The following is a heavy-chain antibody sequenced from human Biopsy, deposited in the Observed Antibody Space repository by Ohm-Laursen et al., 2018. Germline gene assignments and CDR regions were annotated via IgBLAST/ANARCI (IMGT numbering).Heavy chain of an antibody. D-gene: IGHD6-19*01. Sequence: SLRLSRTASGFTFENYAMNWVRQAPGKGLEWVSGISWNSGSVVYADSVKGRFTISRDNAKNSLYLQMHSLRAGDTAFYYCAKASGYSSGWPIDYWGQGNLVTVSS. CDR2: ISWNSGSV. CDR1: GFTFENYA. V-gene: IGHV3-9*01. J-gene: IGHJ4*02. CDR3: AKASGYSSGWPIDY.